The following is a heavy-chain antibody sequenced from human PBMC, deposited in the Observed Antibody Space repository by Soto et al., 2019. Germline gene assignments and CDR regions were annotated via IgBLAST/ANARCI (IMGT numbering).Heavy chain of an antibody. J-gene: IGHJ3*02. CDR2: ISAYNGNT. CDR1: GYTCTSYG. V-gene: IGHV1-18*01. D-gene: IGHD2-2*01. CDR3: ARVRTYIVVVPVDAFDI. Sequence: ASVKVSCKASGYTCTSYGISWVRQAPGQGLERMGWISAYNGNTNYAQKLQGRVTMTTDTSTSTAYMELRSLRSDDTAVYYCARVRTYIVVVPVDAFDIWGQGTMVTVSS.